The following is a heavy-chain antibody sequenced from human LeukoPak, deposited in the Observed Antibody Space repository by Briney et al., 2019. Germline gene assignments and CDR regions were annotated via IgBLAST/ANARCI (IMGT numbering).Heavy chain of an antibody. CDR2: ISSSSSYI. J-gene: IGHJ3*02. CDR1: GFTFSSYW. V-gene: IGHV3-21*01. D-gene: IGHD1-26*01. Sequence: GGSLRLSCAASGFTFSSYWMSWVRQAPGKGLEWVSSISSSSSYIYYADSVKGRFTISRDNAKNSLYLQMNSLRAEDTAVYYCAREPKWDQLLIRGGDAFDIWGQGTMVTVSS. CDR3: AREPKWDQLLIRGGDAFDI.